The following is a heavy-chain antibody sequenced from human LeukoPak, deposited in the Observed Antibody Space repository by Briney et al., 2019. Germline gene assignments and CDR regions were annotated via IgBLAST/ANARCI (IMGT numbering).Heavy chain of an antibody. D-gene: IGHD2-2*01. Sequence: GGSLRLSCTASGFTFGDYAMSWFRQAPGKGLEWVGFIRSKAYGGTTEYAASVKGRFTISRDDSKSIADLQMNSLKTEDTAVYYRTTDCISTSCYPYNYYYMDVWGKGTTVTVSS. V-gene: IGHV3-49*03. J-gene: IGHJ6*03. CDR3: TTDCISTSCYPYNYYYMDV. CDR1: GFTFGDYA. CDR2: IRSKAYGGTT.